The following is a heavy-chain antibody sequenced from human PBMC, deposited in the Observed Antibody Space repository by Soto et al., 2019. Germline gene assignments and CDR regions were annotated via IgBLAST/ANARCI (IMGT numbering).Heavy chain of an antibody. D-gene: IGHD2-2*01. CDR3: ASLSAPVDH. Sequence: GGSLRLSCAASGFTWMHWVRQRPGKGMEWVSEIDSDGSSTDYADSVKGRFTVSRNNAQNSLFLQMNSLRAEDTAVYYCASLSAPVDHWGQGILVTVSS. CDR2: IDSDGSST. CDR1: GFTW. V-gene: IGHV3-74*01. J-gene: IGHJ4*02.